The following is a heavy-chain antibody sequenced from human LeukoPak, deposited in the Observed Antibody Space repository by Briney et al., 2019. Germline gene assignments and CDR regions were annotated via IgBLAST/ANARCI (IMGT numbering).Heavy chain of an antibody. J-gene: IGHJ4*02. CDR3: ARGLTGDYVPS. CDR2: IYTSGST. V-gene: IGHV4-61*02. CDR1: GGSISSSSYY. D-gene: IGHD1-14*01. Sequence: SERLSLTCTVSGGSISSSSYYSSWIRQPAGRGLEWLGRIYTSGSTDYNPSLKQRVTISIDTSRNQFSLNLNSVTATDTAVYYCARGLTGDYVPSWGQGTLVTVSS.